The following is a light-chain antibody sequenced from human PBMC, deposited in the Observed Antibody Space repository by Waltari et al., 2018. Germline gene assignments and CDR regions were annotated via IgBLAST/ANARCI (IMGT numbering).Light chain of an antibody. CDR1: SSDVGAYDS. V-gene: IGLV2-8*01. CDR2: EVN. J-gene: IGLJ2*01. CDR3: SSYAGTDNCVV. Sequence: QSALTQPPSASGSPGQSVTISCTGPSSDVGAYDSVSWYQHHPDKAPKRRIFEVNKWRSVVPDRFSGSKSGSTASLTVSGLQAEDEADYYCSSYAGTDNCVVFGGGTKLTVL.